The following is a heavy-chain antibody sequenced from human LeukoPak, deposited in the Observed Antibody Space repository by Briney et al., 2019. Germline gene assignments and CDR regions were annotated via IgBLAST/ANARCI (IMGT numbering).Heavy chain of an antibody. D-gene: IGHD2-15*01. V-gene: IGHV3-64D*09. Sequence: GGSLRLSCSASGFNFSNHAMHWVRQVPGKGLEYVSHISTDGDRTSYPDSVKARFTISRDNSKNILYLQMRSLKAEDTALYYFVTQMGVVRRTDYWAQGT. CDR2: ISTDGDRT. J-gene: IGHJ4*02. CDR1: GFNFSNHA. CDR3: VTQMGVVRRTDY.